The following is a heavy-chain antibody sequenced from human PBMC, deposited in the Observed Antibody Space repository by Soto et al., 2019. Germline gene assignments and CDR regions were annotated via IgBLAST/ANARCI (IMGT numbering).Heavy chain of an antibody. V-gene: IGHV3-33*01. CDR2: IWSDGSNK. CDR1: GFTFRSYV. Sequence: QVQLVESGGGVVQPGRSLRLSCAASGFTFRSYVRHWVRQAPGRGLEWVAVIWSDGSNKYYADSVKGRVTISRDNSKNTLYLQINSLRAEDTAGYYCARYYYDSSGYYPLWSHGTLVTVSS. D-gene: IGHD3-22*01. J-gene: IGHJ4*01. CDR3: ARYYYDSSGYYPL.